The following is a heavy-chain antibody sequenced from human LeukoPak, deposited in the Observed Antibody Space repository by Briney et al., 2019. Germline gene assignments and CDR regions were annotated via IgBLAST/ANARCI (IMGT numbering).Heavy chain of an antibody. CDR3: ARHRFVGSSSCPGY. J-gene: IGHJ4*02. CDR1: GYRFTSYW. D-gene: IGHD6-13*01. Sequence: GESLKISCKASGYRFTSYWIGWVRQMPGKGLEWMGIIHPDDSDTRYSPSFQGQVTISADKSISTAYLQWSSLKASDTATYYCARHRFVGSSSCPGYWGQGTLVTVSS. CDR2: IHPDDSDT. V-gene: IGHV5-51*01.